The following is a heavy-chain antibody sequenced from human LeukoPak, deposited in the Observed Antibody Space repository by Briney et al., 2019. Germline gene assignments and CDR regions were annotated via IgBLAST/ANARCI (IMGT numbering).Heavy chain of an antibody. CDR1: GFTFSGSA. J-gene: IGHJ6*03. CDR2: IRSKANSYAT. CDR3: AAEVLRYFDWLTHYYYYYMDV. V-gene: IGHV3-73*01. D-gene: IGHD3-9*01. Sequence: GGSLRLSCAASGFTFSGSAMHWVRQASGKGLEWVGRIRSKANSYATAYAASVKGRFTISGDDSKNTAYLQMNSLKTEDTAMYYCAAEVLRYFDWLTHYYYYYMDVWGKGTTVTVSS.